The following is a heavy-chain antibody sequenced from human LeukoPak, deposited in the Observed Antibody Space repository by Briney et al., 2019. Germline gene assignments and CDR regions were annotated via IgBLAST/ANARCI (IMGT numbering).Heavy chain of an antibody. CDR1: GFTFSSYD. Sequence: AGGSLRLSCAASGFTFSSYDMHWVRQAPCKGLEWVAVVSYDGTNKYYADFVKGRFTISRDNSKNTLYLQVNSLRAEDTALYYCAKRALTFDYDSTFDYWGQGALVTVSS. CDR3: AKRALTFDYDSTFDY. J-gene: IGHJ4*02. CDR2: VSYDGTNK. V-gene: IGHV3-30*18. D-gene: IGHD3-22*01.